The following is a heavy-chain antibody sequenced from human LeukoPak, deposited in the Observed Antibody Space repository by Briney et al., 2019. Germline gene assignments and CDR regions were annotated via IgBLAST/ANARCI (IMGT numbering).Heavy chain of an antibody. CDR1: GFTFSTYG. CDR3: ARDLEIGSSSYYLDY. Sequence: GRSLRLSCAASGFTFSTYGIHWVRQAPGKGLEWVAIIWYDGSNKYYADSVRGRFTISRDNSKNTLYLQMNSLRAEDTAMYYCARDLEIGSSSYYLDYWGQGPLVTVSS. D-gene: IGHD1-1*01. J-gene: IGHJ4*02. CDR2: IWYDGSNK. V-gene: IGHV3-33*01.